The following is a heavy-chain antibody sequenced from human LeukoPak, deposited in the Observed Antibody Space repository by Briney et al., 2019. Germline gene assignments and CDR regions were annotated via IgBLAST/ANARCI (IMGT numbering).Heavy chain of an antibody. CDR1: GGSISGYS. Sequence: SETLSLTCTVSGGSISGYSWSWIRQPPGKGLEWIGYIYYSGTTNYNPSLKSRVTISVDTSNNQFSLKLNSVTAADTAVYYCARRSPHYDILTGPWGQGTLVTVSS. V-gene: IGHV4-59*08. CDR3: ARRSPHYDILTGP. J-gene: IGHJ5*02. CDR2: IYYSGTT. D-gene: IGHD3-9*01.